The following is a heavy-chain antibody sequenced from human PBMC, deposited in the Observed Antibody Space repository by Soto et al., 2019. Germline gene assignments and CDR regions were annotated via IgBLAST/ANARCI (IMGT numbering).Heavy chain of an antibody. CDR2: IYHSGSI. J-gene: IGHJ6*03. D-gene: IGHD3-3*01. CDR3: ARGVPNYDFWSGYYYDYYYYCMGV. V-gene: IGHV4-4*02. Sequence: PSETLSLTCAVSSGSISSSNWWSWVRQPPGKGLEWIGEIYHSGSINYNPSLKSRVTISVDKSKNQFSLKLSSVTAADTAVYYCARGVPNYDFWSGYYYDYYYYCMGVWGKGTTVTVSS. CDR1: SGSISSSNW.